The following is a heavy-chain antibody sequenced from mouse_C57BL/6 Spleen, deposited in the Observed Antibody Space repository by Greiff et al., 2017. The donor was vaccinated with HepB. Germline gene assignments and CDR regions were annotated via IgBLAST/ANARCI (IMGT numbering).Heavy chain of an antibody. J-gene: IGHJ3*01. CDR1: GYTFTSYT. CDR3: APFYDGYSVFAY. Sequence: VQLQQSGAELARPGASVKMSCKASGYTFTSYTMHWVKQRPGQGLEWIGYINPSSGYTKYNQKFKDKATLTADKSSSTAYMQLSSLTSEDSAVYYCAPFYDGYSVFAYWGQGTLVTVSA. D-gene: IGHD2-3*01. CDR2: INPSSGYT. V-gene: IGHV1-4*01.